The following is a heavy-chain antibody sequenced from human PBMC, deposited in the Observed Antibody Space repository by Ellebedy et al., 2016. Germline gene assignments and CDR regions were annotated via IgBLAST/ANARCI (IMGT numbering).Heavy chain of an antibody. Sequence: GESLKISXNISGYDFTTYWIGWVRQMPGKGLEWMGIFYPADSDARYSPSFQGHVTFSADKSLSAVYLQWTSLKASDTATYYCARLGSVRGAAGYYGMDIWGHGTSVNVSS. CDR1: GYDFTTYW. CDR2: FYPADSDA. D-gene: IGHD6-13*01. CDR3: ARLGSVRGAAGYYGMDI. J-gene: IGHJ6*01. V-gene: IGHV5-51*01.